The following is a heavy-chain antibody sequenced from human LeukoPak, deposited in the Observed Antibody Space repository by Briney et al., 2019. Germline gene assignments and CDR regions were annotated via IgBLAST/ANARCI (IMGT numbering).Heavy chain of an antibody. CDR2: ISAYNGNT. J-gene: IGHJ6*02. V-gene: IGHV1-18*01. Sequence: ASVTVSCTASGYTFTSYGISWVRQAPGQGLEWMGWISAYNGNTNYAQKLQGRVAMTTDTSTSTAYMELRSLRSDDTAVYYCARDDRPNYDFWSGYSTGPYYYYGMDVWGQGTTVTVSS. CDR1: GYTFTSYG. D-gene: IGHD3-3*01. CDR3: ARDDRPNYDFWSGYSTGPYYYYGMDV.